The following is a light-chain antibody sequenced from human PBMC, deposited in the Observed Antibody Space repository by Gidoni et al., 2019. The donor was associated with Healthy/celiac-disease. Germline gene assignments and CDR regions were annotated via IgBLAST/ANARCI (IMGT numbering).Light chain of an antibody. Sequence: DIQLTQSPSFLSASVGDRVTITCRASQGISRYLAWYQQKPGKAPKLLIYAASTLQGGVPSRFSGGGSGTEFTLTISSLQPEDFATYSCQQLSSSPLTFXPXTKVDIK. V-gene: IGKV1-9*01. J-gene: IGKJ3*01. CDR2: AAS. CDR3: QQLSSSPLT. CDR1: QGISRY.